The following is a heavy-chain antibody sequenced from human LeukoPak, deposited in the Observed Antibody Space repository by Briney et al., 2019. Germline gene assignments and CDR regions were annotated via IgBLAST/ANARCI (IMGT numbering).Heavy chain of an antibody. CDR3: AREQNSKGYFDF. Sequence: PGGSLRLSCAASAFTFSSYAMSWVRQAPGKGLEWVSAISGSGSGTYYADSVKGRFTISRDNSKNTLYLQMNSLRVEDTAVYYCAREQNSKGYFDFWGQGSLVTVSS. CDR1: AFTFSSYA. V-gene: IGHV3-23*01. CDR2: ISGSGSGT. J-gene: IGHJ4*02. D-gene: IGHD4-23*01.